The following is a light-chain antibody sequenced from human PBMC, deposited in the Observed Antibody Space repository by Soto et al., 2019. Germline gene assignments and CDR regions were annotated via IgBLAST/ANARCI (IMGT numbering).Light chain of an antibody. CDR2: GAS. Sequence: EIVLTQSPGTLSLSQGERATLSCRASQSVSSSYLAWYQQKPGQAPRLLIYGASSRATCIPDRFSGSGSGTDFTLTISRLEPEDFAVYYCQQDGSSRGTFGQGTKVEIK. J-gene: IGKJ1*01. CDR3: QQDGSSRGT. V-gene: IGKV3-20*01. CDR1: QSVSSSY.